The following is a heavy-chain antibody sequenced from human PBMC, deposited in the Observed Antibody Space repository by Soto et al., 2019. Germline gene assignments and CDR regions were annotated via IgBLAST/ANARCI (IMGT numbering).Heavy chain of an antibody. D-gene: IGHD4-4*01. CDR1: GGSISSYY. J-gene: IGHJ6*03. Sequence: PSETLSLTRAVSGGSISSYYWRWIRQPPGKGLEWIGYIYYSGSTNYDPSLQSRVTISVDASKSQFSLKLSSVTAADTAVYYCAATVKNYYYFDFVDVWGKGTTVTVSS. V-gene: IGHV4-59*08. CDR2: IYYSGST. CDR3: AATVKNYYYFDFVDV.